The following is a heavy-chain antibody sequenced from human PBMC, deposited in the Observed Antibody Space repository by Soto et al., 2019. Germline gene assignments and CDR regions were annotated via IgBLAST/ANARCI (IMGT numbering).Heavy chain of an antibody. V-gene: IGHV3-30*18. D-gene: IGHD3-10*01. J-gene: IGHJ4*02. CDR2: ISYDGSNK. Sequence: GGSLRLSCAASGFTFSSYGMHWVRQAPGKGLEWVAVISYDGSNKYYADSVKGRFTISRDNSKNTLYLQMNSLRAEDTAVYYCANPLDPMVRGVMGFTYWGQGTLVTVSS. CDR1: GFTFSSYG. CDR3: ANPLDPMVRGVMGFTY.